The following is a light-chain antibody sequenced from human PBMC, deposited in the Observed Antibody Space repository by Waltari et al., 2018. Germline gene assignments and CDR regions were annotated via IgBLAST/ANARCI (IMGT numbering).Light chain of an antibody. CDR1: SSNIGSNP. J-gene: IGLJ1*01. Sequence: QSVLTQPHSASGAPGQRATVPCSGSSSNIGSNPVNWYQQLPGTAPKLLIYSNNQRPSGVPDRFSASKSGTSESLAISGLQSEDEADYYCATWDNRLNGYVFGTGTKVSVL. CDR3: ATWDNRLNGYV. V-gene: IGLV1-44*01. CDR2: SNN.